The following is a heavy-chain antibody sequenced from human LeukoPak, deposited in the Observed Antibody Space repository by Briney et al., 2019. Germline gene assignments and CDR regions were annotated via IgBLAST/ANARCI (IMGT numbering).Heavy chain of an antibody. Sequence: GGSLRLSCAASGFTFRSYWMSWVRQAPGKGLEWVANIFLDGSDKYYVDSAKGRFTVFRDNAKNSLYLQMNSLRAEDTAVYYCAKIVSNSWYLDYWGQGTLVTVSS. CDR1: GFTFRSYW. D-gene: IGHD2/OR15-2a*01. J-gene: IGHJ4*02. CDR3: AKIVSNSWYLDY. CDR2: IFLDGSDK. V-gene: IGHV3-7*01.